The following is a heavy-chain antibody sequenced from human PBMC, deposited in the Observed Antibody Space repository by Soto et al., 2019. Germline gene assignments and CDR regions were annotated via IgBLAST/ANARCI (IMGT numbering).Heavy chain of an antibody. J-gene: IGHJ4*02. CDR3: ARGTRALITSFFDY. CDR1: GDAISNYY. D-gene: IGHD1-20*01. CDR2: VHESGST. V-gene: IGHV4-59*03. Sequence: SETLSLTCSVSGDAISNYYWSWIRQTPGRGLEWIGCVHESGSTDYNPSLRGRVIISLHTSKSQFSLSLRSATAADTATYYCARGTRALITSFFDYWGQGTLVTVSS.